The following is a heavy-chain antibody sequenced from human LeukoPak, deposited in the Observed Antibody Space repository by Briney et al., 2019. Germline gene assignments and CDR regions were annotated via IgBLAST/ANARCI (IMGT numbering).Heavy chain of an antibody. D-gene: IGHD3-16*02. CDR2: ISGSGGST. V-gene: IGHV3-23*01. Sequence: GGSLRLSCAASGFTFSSYAMSWVRQAPGKGLEWVSAISGSGGSTYYADSVKGRFPISRDNSKNTLYLQMNSLRAEDTAVYYCANPDFLFEWGSYHYPETEVLFDYWGQGTMATVSS. CDR1: GFTFSSYA. J-gene: IGHJ4*02. CDR3: ANPDFLFEWGSYHYPETEVLFDY.